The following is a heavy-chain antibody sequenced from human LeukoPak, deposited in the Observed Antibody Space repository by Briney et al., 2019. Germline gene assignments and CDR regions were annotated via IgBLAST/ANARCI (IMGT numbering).Heavy chain of an antibody. D-gene: IGHD3-22*01. V-gene: IGHV3-30*18. J-gene: IGHJ4*02. CDR2: ISYDGSNK. Sequence: QPGRSLRLSCVASGFTLRSYGMHWVRQAPGKGLEWVAVISYDGSNKYYADSVKGRFTISRDNSKNTLYLQMNSLRAEDTAVYYCAKDLRSYDSSGLDYWGQGTLVTVSS. CDR3: AKDLRSYDSSGLDY. CDR1: GFTLRSYG.